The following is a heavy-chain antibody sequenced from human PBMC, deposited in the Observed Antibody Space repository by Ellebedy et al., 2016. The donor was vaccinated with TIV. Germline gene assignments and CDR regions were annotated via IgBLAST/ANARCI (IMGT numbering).Heavy chain of an antibody. D-gene: IGHD6-13*01. J-gene: IGHJ4*02. CDR1: GYTFISYG. CDR3: ARGGAAAGATPDH. CDR2: ISAYNGNT. V-gene: IGHV1-18*04. Sequence: AASVKVSCKASGYTFISYGINWVRQAPGQGLEWMGWISAYNGNTNYAQTLQGRVTMTTDTSTSTAYMELRSLRSDDTAVYYCARGGAAAGATPDHWGQGTLVTVSS.